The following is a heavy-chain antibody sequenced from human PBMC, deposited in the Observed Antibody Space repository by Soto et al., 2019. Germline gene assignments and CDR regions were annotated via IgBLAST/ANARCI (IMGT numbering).Heavy chain of an antibody. D-gene: IGHD1-26*01. Sequence: EVQLLESGGDLVQPGGSLRLSCAASGFTFSSYAMSWVRQAPGKGLEWVSAISGSGDSTYYADSVKGRFTISRDNSKNTLSLQMNNLGAEDTAVYYCASGSRIDYWGQGTLVTVSS. CDR2: ISGSGDST. CDR3: ASGSRIDY. J-gene: IGHJ4*02. CDR1: GFTFSSYA. V-gene: IGHV3-23*01.